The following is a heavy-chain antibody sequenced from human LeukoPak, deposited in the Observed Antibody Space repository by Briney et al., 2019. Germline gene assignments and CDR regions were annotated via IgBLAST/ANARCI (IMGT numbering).Heavy chain of an antibody. V-gene: IGHV4-59*01. CDR3: ARVGSGCFDS. CDR1: GVSTSSYY. Sequence: SETLSLTCTVSGVSTSSYYWSWIRHPPGQRLEWIGYVYYSGNTNYSPSLKSRVTFSIDTSRIQFSLRLSSVTAADTAVYYCARVGSGCFDSWGRGTLVTVSS. CDR2: VYYSGNT. D-gene: IGHD6-19*01. J-gene: IGHJ4*02.